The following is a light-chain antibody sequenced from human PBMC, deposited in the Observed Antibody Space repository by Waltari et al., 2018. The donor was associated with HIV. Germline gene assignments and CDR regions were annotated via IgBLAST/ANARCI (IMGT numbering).Light chain of an antibody. CDR2: GAS. J-gene: IGKJ2*01. V-gene: IGKV3-20*01. CDR1: QSVGSNF. Sequence: IVFTQSPGTLSLSPGDSATPSCRASQSVGSNFLAWYQQKPGQAPRLLIYGASSRATGIPDRFSGSGYGTDFTLTISRLEPEDIAVYFCQQYGSSPGTFGQGTKLEIK. CDR3: QQYGSSPGT.